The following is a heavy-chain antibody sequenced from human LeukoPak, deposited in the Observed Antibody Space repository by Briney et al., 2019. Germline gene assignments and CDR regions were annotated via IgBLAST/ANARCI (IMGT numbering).Heavy chain of an antibody. J-gene: IGHJ4*02. CDR1: GFTITSNY. V-gene: IGHV3-66*01. CDR3: ARGHSSTWFFDY. D-gene: IGHD6-13*01. CDR2: IYSGGNT. Sequence: PGGSLRLSCAASGFTITSNYMAWVRQAPGKGLEWVSLIYSGGNTYYADSVKGRFTISRDNSKNTLFLQMNTLRAEDTAVYYCARGHSSTWFFDYWGQGTLVTVSS.